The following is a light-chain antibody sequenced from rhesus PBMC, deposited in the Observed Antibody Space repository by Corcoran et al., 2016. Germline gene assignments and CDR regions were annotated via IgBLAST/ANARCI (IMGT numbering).Light chain of an antibody. CDR3: QQGQSNPYS. V-gene: IGKV1-32*04. Sequence: DIQMSQSPSSLSASVGDRVTITCRASQGISSFLNWYQPKPGKAPKLLIYYVNTLATEVPSRVSGSGSGTDFTLTISSLQPEDFATYYCQQGQSNPYSFGQGTKVEIK. J-gene: IGKJ2*01. CDR2: YVN. CDR1: QGISSF.